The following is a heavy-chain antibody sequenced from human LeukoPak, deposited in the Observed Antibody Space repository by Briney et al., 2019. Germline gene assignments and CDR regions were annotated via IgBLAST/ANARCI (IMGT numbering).Heavy chain of an antibody. CDR1: GGSISSYY. Sequence: SETLSLTCTVSGGSISSYYWSWIRRPAGKGLEWIGRIYASGSTNYNPSLKSRVTMSVDTSKNQFSLKLSSVTAADTAVYYCARDSLVGAYYYFNYWGRGTLVTVSS. V-gene: IGHV4-4*07. D-gene: IGHD1-26*01. CDR2: IYASGST. CDR3: ARDSLVGAYYYFNY. J-gene: IGHJ4*02.